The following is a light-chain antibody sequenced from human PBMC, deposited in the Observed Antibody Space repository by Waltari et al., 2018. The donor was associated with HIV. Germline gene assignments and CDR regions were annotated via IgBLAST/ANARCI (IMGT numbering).Light chain of an antibody. Sequence: QSVLTQPPSASGNPGQRVSISCSGSSSNIGSNIVNWYQQLPGTAPKLLIYSNNQRPSGVPDRCSGSKSGTSASLAISGLQSEDEADYYCAAWDDSLNAWVFGGGTKLTVL. V-gene: IGLV1-44*01. J-gene: IGLJ3*02. CDR3: AAWDDSLNAWV. CDR1: SSNIGSNI. CDR2: SNN.